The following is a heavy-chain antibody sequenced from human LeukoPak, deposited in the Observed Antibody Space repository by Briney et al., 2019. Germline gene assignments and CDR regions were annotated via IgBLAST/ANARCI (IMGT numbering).Heavy chain of an antibody. Sequence: ASVKVSCKASGYTFTSYFMNWVRQAPGQGLEWMGIINPSAGSTSYAQKFQGRVTMTRDTSISTAYMELSRLRSDDTAVYYCAVISGYDSYYFDYWGQGTLVTVSS. CDR3: AVISGYDSYYFDY. J-gene: IGHJ4*02. CDR2: INPSAGST. D-gene: IGHD5-12*01. V-gene: IGHV1-46*01. CDR1: GYTFTSYF.